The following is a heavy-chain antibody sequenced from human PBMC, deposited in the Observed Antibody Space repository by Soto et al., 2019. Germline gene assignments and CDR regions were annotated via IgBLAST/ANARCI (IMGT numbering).Heavy chain of an antibody. CDR3: AKDKGGTPYYIDS. Sequence: EVLLVESGGGLVQPGRSLRLSCAASGFNFGNYAMHWVRQAPGKGLEWVAAINWNSDKVAYAGSVLGRFTIFRDSAKNSLHLQMNDLTTEDTAFYYCAKDKGGTPYYIDSWGQGILVTVSS. CDR1: GFNFGNYA. CDR2: INWNSDKV. J-gene: IGHJ4*02. D-gene: IGHD6-25*01. V-gene: IGHV3-9*01.